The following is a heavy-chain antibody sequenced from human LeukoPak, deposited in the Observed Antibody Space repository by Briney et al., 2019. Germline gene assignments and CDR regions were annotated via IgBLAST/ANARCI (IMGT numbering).Heavy chain of an antibody. CDR2: MFYSGST. Sequence: SETLSLTCTVSGGSIRSYYWSWIRQSPGKGLEWIGSMFYSGSTYYNPSLKSRVTISVDTPKNQFSLKLSPVSVADTAVYYCARQDCLISMVPGHWFDPWGQGTLVTVSA. V-gene: IGHV4-39*01. J-gene: IGHJ5*02. D-gene: IGHD3-10*01. CDR1: GGSIRSYY. CDR3: ARQDCLISMVPGHWFDP.